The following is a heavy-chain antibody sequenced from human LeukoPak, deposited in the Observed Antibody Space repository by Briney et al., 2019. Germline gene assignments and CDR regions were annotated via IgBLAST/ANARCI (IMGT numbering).Heavy chain of an antibody. CDR1: GFTLSSYA. D-gene: IGHD2/OR15-2a*01. J-gene: IGHJ4*02. V-gene: IGHV3-23*01. CDR2: ISGSGGST. Sequence: GGSLRLSCAASGFTLSSYAMTWVRQAPGRGLEWVSTISGSGGSTYYADSVKGRFTISKDNAKNTVYLQMNSLRAEDTAVYYCVSFYETYWGRGTLVTVSS. CDR3: VSFYETY.